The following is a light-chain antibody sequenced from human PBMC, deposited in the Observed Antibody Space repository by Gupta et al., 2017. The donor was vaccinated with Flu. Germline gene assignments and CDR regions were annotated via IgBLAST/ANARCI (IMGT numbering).Light chain of an antibody. CDR3: KAFARSIAYV. Sequence: TSSDVVGYDYVSWYQKYQCKSPKLMIYYVSHLPSAVSKRFSGSKSGSTASLTISGLQAADEADYYCKAFARSIAYVFGTGTKVTVL. CDR1: SSDVVGYDY. J-gene: IGLJ1*01. CDR2: YVS. V-gene: IGLV2-14*03.